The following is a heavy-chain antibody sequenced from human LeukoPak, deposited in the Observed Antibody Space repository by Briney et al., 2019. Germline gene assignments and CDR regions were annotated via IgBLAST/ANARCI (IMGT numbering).Heavy chain of an antibody. J-gene: IGHJ3*01. CDR2: INSDGSEG. CDR3: ARSSYSSSSSV. CDR1: GFTFSGFW. Sequence: GGSLRLSCAVSGFTFSGFWMSWSRQAPGKGLEWVASINSDGSEGYYADVVKGRFTISRDNAKNTLYLQINSLRAEDTAVYHCARSSYSSSSSVWGQGTMVTVSS. V-gene: IGHV3-7*03. D-gene: IGHD6-6*01.